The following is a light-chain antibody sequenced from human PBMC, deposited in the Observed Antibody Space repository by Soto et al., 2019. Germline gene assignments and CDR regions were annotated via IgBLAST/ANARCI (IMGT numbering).Light chain of an antibody. CDR3: EHGHNWPLD. CDR1: QSISSD. V-gene: IGKV3-15*01. J-gene: IGKJ2*01. CDR2: GAS. Sequence: ELVMTQSPATLSVSPGASATLSCRASQSISSDLAWYQQKPVQPPRLFIHGASTRATGVPARFTGSGSGSDFTPTISGLLSVDFAVYYCEHGHNWPLDFGQVTRLEI.